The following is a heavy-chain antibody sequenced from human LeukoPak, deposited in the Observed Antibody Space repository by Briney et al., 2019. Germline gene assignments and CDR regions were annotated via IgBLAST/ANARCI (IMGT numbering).Heavy chain of an antibody. CDR3: ARDWARYYDSSGYYEPPDY. CDR2: ISAYNGNT. D-gene: IGHD3-22*01. V-gene: IGHV1-18*01. Sequence: ASVKVSCKASGYTFTSYGISWVRQAPGQGLEWMGWISAYNGNTNYAQKLQGRVTMTTDTPTSTAYMELRSLRSDDTAVYYCARDWARYYDSSGYYEPPDYWGQGTLVTVSS. J-gene: IGHJ4*02. CDR1: GYTFTSYG.